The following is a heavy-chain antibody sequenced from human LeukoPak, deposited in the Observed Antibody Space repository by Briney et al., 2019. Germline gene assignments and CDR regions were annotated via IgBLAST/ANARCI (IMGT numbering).Heavy chain of an antibody. CDR1: GYTFTGYY. Sequence: ASVKVSCKASGYTFTGYYMHWVRQAPGQGLEWMGWINPNSGGTNYAQKFQGGVTMTRDTSISTAYMELSRLRSDDTAVYYCARDFYYGSGSYDYWGQGTLVTVSS. V-gene: IGHV1-2*02. D-gene: IGHD3-10*01. CDR3: ARDFYYGSGSYDY. J-gene: IGHJ4*02. CDR2: INPNSGGT.